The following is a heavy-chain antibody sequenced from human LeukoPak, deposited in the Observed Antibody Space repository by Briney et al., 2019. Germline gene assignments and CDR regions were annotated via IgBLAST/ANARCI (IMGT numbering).Heavy chain of an antibody. Sequence: PGGSLRLSCAASGFTFSDYYMSWIRQAPGKGLEWVSYISSSGSTIYYADSVKGRFTISRDNAKNSLYLQMNSLRAEDTAVYYCASSPPRRDYYSSGSHWGQGTLVTVSS. CDR1: GFTFSDYY. CDR3: ASSPPRRDYYSSGSH. D-gene: IGHD3-10*01. V-gene: IGHV3-11*01. CDR2: ISSSGSTI. J-gene: IGHJ4*02.